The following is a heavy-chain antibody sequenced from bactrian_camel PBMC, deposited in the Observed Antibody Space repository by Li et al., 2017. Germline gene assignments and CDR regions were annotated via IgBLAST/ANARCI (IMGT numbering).Heavy chain of an antibody. D-gene: IGHD3*01. V-gene: IGHV3S53*01. CDR2: IDSDGHA. Sequence: HVQLVESGGGSVQAGGSLRLPCAASRSGANCLAWFRQAPGKEREAVADIDSDGHARYVDSVKSRFTISKDNAENTLYLQMNNLNTEDTAQYYCAAARRTSAGACYDLNPRWNNWGQGTQVTVS. CDR3: AAARRTSAGACYDLNPRWNN. J-gene: IGHJ4*01. CDR1: RSGANC.